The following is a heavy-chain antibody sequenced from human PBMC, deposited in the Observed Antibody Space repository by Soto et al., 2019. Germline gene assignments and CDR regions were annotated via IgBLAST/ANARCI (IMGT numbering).Heavy chain of an antibody. Sequence: EVQLVESGGGLVQPGGSLRLSCAASGLSVTTNYMSWVRQAPGKGLEWVSGIYSGGSTYYAESVKGRFTISRDNSKNTLYLQMNSLRAEDTAVYYCARDFKAGKGYDYWGQGSLVTVSS. D-gene: IGHD6-13*01. CDR3: ARDFKAGKGYDY. V-gene: IGHV3-66*01. CDR1: GLSVTTNY. J-gene: IGHJ4*02. CDR2: IYSGGST.